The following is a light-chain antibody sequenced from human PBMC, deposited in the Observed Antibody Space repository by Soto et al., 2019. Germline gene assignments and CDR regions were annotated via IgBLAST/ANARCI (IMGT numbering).Light chain of an antibody. Sequence: QRVTISCTGSSSNIGAGYDVHWYQQLPGTAPKLLIYGNNNRPSGVPDRFSGSKSGTSASLAITGLQAEDEADYYCQSYDTSLSGLYVFGTGTKVTVL. V-gene: IGLV1-40*01. J-gene: IGLJ1*01. CDR1: SSNIGAGYD. CDR2: GNN. CDR3: QSYDTSLSGLYV.